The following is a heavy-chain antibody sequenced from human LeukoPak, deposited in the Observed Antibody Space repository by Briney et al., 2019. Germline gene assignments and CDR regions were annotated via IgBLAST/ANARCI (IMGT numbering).Heavy chain of an antibody. J-gene: IGHJ3*02. CDR2: INPSGGST. Sequence: ASVKVSCKASGGTFSSYAISWVRQAPGQGLEWMGIINPSGGSTSYAQKFQGRVTMTRDTSTSTVYMELSSLRSEDTAVYYCARAGIAADSDAFDIWGQGTMVTVSS. CDR1: GGTFSSYA. V-gene: IGHV1-46*01. D-gene: IGHD6-13*01. CDR3: ARAGIAADSDAFDI.